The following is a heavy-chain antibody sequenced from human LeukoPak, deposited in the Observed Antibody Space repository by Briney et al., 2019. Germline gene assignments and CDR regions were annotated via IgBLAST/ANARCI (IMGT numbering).Heavy chain of an antibody. V-gene: IGHV3-7*01. J-gene: IGHJ5*02. CDR2: IKQDGSEK. Sequence: GGSLRLSCAASGFTFSDYWMSWVRQAPGKGLEWVASIKQDGSEKHYVDSVKGRFTISKDNPKNSLYLQMNSLRAEDTAVYYCARATRGFDPWGQGTLVTVSS. CDR1: GFTFSDYW. CDR3: ARATRGFDP.